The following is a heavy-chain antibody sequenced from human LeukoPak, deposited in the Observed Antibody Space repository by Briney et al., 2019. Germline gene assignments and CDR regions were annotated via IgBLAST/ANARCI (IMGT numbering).Heavy chain of an antibody. Sequence: SETLSLTCAVYGGSFSDYYWSWIRQPPGKGLEWIGYIYYSGSTNYNPSLKSRVTISVDTSKNQFSLKLSSVTAADTAVYYCATMTTGIKLFDYWGQGTLVTVSS. CDR1: GGSFSDYY. CDR3: ATMTTGIKLFDY. V-gene: IGHV4-59*12. J-gene: IGHJ4*02. CDR2: IYYSGST. D-gene: IGHD4-17*01.